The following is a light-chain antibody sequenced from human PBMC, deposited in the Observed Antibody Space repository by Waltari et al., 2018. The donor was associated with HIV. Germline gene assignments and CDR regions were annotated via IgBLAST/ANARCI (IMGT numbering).Light chain of an antibody. J-gene: IGLJ1*01. V-gene: IGLV1-47*01. CDR3: AAWDDSLSGYV. Sequence: QSVLTQPPSASGTPGQRVTISCSGSSSNIGSSYVYWYQQVPGTAPKLLTYSGNPRPSWVPDRFSGSKSCTSASLAISGLRSEDEADYYCAAWDDSLSGYVFGTGTKVTVL. CDR1: SSNIGSSY. CDR2: SGN.